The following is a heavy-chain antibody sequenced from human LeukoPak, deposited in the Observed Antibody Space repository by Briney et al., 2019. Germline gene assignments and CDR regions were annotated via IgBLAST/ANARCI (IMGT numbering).Heavy chain of an antibody. D-gene: IGHD3-22*01. CDR2: IYHSGST. CDR1: GGSISSSNW. V-gene: IGHV4-4*02. Sequence: SETLSLTCAVSGGSISSSNWWSWVRQPPGKGLEWIGEIYHSGSTNYNPSLKSRVTISVDTSKNQFSLKLSSVTAADTAVYYCVRKCDSSGYYYRAPPYNWFDPWGQGTLVTVSS. J-gene: IGHJ5*02. CDR3: VRKCDSSGYYYRAPPYNWFDP.